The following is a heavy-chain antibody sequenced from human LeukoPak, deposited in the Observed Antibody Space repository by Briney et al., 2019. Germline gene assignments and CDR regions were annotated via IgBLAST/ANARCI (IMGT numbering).Heavy chain of an antibody. Sequence: PSETLSLTCGVSGYSISSGYYWGWIRQSPGKGLEWIATIFHSGSIHYNPSLKSRVTLSVDTSKNQFTLKLNSVTAADTAVYYCARMGISYYYDSSTYYPTAFDVWGQGTMVSVSS. CDR3: ARMGISYYYDSSTYYPTAFDV. J-gene: IGHJ3*01. V-gene: IGHV4-38-2*01. D-gene: IGHD3-22*01. CDR2: IFHSGSI. CDR1: GYSISSGYY.